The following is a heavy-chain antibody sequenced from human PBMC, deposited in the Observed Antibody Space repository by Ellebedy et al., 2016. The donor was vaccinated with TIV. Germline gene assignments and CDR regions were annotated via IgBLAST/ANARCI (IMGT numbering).Heavy chain of an antibody. Sequence: ASVKVSXXASGYTLISYFMHWVRQAPGQGLEWMGIINPHDNTTVFAQNFQGRLTMTRDRSTSTVYMELSSLRSEDTAVYYCARGWLVRGVVMDVWGRGTTVTVSS. CDR1: GYTLISYF. CDR3: ARGWLVRGVVMDV. V-gene: IGHV1-46*01. CDR2: INPHDNTT. D-gene: IGHD6-19*01. J-gene: IGHJ6*02.